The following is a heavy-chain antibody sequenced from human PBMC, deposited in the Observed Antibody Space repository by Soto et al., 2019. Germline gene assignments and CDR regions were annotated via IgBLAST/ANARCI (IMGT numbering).Heavy chain of an antibody. CDR1: GYIFVNYG. CDR3: VMVDNYVTPTPQDV. D-gene: IGHD3-16*01. V-gene: IGHV1-18*01. Sequence: VQLVQSGDEVKKPGASVKVSCKASGYIFVNYGIAWVRQAPGQGLEWMGWISPYTGNTHSATKVQGRLTMTTDTSTSTAYMDLGSPTSDDTAVYYCVMVDNYVTPTPQDVWGQGTTVTVSS. J-gene: IGHJ6*02. CDR2: ISPYTGNT.